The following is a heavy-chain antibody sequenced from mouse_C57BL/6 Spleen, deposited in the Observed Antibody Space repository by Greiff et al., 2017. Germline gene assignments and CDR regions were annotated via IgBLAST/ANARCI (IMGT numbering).Heavy chain of an antibody. V-gene: IGHV5-12*01. CDR3: ARHYDPGYAMDY. Sequence: EVQGVESGGGLVQPGGSLKLSCAASGFTFSDYYMYWVRQTPEKRLEWVAYISNGGGSTYYPDTVKGRFTISRDNAKNTLYLQMSRLKSEDTAMYYCARHYDPGYAMDYWGQGTSVTVSS. CDR2: ISNGGGST. D-gene: IGHD2-12*01. CDR1: GFTFSDYY. J-gene: IGHJ4*01.